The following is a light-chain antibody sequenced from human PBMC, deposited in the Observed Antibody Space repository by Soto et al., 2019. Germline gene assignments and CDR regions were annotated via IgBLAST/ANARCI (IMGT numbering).Light chain of an antibody. J-gene: IGLJ1*01. V-gene: IGLV1-40*01. CDR3: QSYRV. CDR1: SSNFGAGYD. CDR2: GNS. Sequence: QSALTQPPSVSGAPGQRVTISCTGSSSNFGAGYDVHWYQQLPGTAPKLLIFGNSNLPSGVPDRFSGSKSVTSASLAITGLQAEDEADYYCQSYRVFGTGTKVTVL.